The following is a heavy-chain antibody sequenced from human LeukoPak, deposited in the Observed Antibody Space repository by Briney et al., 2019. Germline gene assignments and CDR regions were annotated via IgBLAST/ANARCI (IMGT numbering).Heavy chain of an antibody. D-gene: IGHD6-13*01. J-gene: IGHJ4*02. Sequence: GGSLRLSCEASGFTFSTYNMNWVRQAPGKRLEWVSSITSSSSYAFYADSVKGRFTTSRDNAKSSLYLQMNNLRAEDTAVYYCARDPPYSNSWTDFDSWGQGTLVTVSS. CDR2: ITSSSSYA. CDR1: GFTFSTYN. CDR3: ARDPPYSNSWTDFDS. V-gene: IGHV3-21*01.